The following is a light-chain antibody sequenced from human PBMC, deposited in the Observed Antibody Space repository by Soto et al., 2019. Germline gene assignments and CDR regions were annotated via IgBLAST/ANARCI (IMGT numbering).Light chain of an antibody. CDR2: DAT. Sequence: DIQMTQSPASLSASLGDRVTITCQASQDIGNYLNWYQQRPGKAPKLLIPDATSLDTGVPSRFSGSGSGTEFTLTISSLQSEDFADYYRQQYNNWLTFGGGTKVDIK. J-gene: IGKJ4*01. CDR3: QQYNNWLT. V-gene: IGKV1-33*01. CDR1: QDIGNY.